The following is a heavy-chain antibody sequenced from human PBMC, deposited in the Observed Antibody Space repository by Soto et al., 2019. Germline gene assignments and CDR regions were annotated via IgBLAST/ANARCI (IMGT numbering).Heavy chain of an antibody. V-gene: IGHV3-7*01. CDR3: ARDYGYGSGSSVNHSADY. Sequence: GGSLRLSCAASGFAFGSYWMSWVRQAPGKGLEWLGTIKGDSSEKKYVASVRGRFTMSRDNAQNSLYLQMDSLRVEDTALYFCARDYGYGSGSSVNHSADYWGHGTMVTVS. J-gene: IGHJ4*01. D-gene: IGHD3-10*01. CDR2: IKGDSSEK. CDR1: GFAFGSYW.